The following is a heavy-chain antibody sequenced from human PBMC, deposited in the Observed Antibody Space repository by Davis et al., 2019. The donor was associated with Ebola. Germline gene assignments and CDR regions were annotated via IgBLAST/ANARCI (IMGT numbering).Heavy chain of an antibody. Sequence: ASVTVSCKASGYTFTSSYMHWVRQPPEQGLEWMGIINPSGGSTSYAQKFQGRVTMTRDTSTSTVYMELSSLRSEDTAVYYCAREPLRYGDYSLDYWGQGTRVTVSS. V-gene: IGHV1-46*01. CDR1: GYTFTSSY. CDR3: AREPLRYGDYSLDY. J-gene: IGHJ4*02. D-gene: IGHD4-17*01. CDR2: INPSGGST.